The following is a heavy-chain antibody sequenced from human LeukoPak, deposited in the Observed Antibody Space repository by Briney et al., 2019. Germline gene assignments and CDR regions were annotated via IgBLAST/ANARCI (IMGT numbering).Heavy chain of an antibody. CDR1: GGSISRSSYY. D-gene: IGHD3-10*01. CDR3: ARLVRGDAFDI. CDR2: IHYSGII. Sequence: SETLSLTCTVSGGSISRSSYYWGCIRQPPGKGLEWIGSIHYSGIIYYNPSLKSRVTTSVDTSKNQFSLKLSSVTAADTAVYYCARLVRGDAFDIWGQGTMVSVSS. J-gene: IGHJ3*02. V-gene: IGHV4-39*01.